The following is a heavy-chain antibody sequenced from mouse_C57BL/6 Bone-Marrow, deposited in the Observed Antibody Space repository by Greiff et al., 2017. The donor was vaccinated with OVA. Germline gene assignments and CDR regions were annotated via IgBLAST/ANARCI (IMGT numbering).Heavy chain of an antibody. J-gene: IGHJ2*01. V-gene: IGHV2-2*01. CDR3: ARNPGYYGSSSYYFDY. Sequence: VKLQESGPGLVQPSQSLSITCTVSGFSLTSYGVHWVRQSPGKGLEWLGVIWSGGSTDYNAAFISRLSISKDNSKSQVFFKMNSLQADDTAIYYCARNPGYYGSSSYYFDYWGQGTTLTVSS. D-gene: IGHD1-1*01. CDR2: IWSGGST. CDR1: GFSLTSYG.